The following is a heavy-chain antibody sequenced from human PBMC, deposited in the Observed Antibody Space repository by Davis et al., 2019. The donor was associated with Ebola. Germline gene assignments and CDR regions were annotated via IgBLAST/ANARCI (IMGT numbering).Heavy chain of an antibody. D-gene: IGHD6-6*01. Sequence: SVKVSCKASGGTFSSYAISWVRQAPGQGLEWMGGIIPIFGTANYAQKFQGRVTITADESTSTAYMELSSLRSEDTAVYYCASRLAAPPYNWFDPWGQGTLVTVSS. CDR3: ASRLAAPPYNWFDP. CDR2: IIPIFGTA. J-gene: IGHJ5*02. V-gene: IGHV1-69*13. CDR1: GGTFSSYA.